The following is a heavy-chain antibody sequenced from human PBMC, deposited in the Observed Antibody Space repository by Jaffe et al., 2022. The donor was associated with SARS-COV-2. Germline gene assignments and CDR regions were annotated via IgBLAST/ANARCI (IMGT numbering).Heavy chain of an antibody. D-gene: IGHD3-22*01. J-gene: IGHJ4*02. CDR1: GYTFTSYY. Sequence: QVQLVQSGAEVKKPGASVKVSCKASGYTFTSYYMHWVRQAPGQGLEWMGIINPSGGSTSYAQKLQGRVTMTRDTSTSTVYMELSSLRSEDTAVYYCAGAQGDYYDSSGYWALLEDWGQGTLVTVSS. CDR2: INPSGGST. CDR3: AGAQGDYYDSSGYWALLED. V-gene: IGHV1-46*04.